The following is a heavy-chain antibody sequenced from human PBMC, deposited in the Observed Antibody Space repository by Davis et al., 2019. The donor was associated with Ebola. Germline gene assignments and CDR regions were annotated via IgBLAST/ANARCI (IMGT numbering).Heavy chain of an antibody. CDR2: ISHDGSNE. J-gene: IGHJ6*04. V-gene: IGHV3-30*04. CDR3: ARDRFRFSEWLAHHYYFYGMDV. D-gene: IGHD3-3*01. Sequence: GESLKISCAASGFTFNNYPVHWVRQTPVKGLEWVAVISHDGSNEYYADSVRGRLTISRDNSMNTLYLQINSLRAEDTAVYYCARDRFRFSEWLAHHYYFYGMDVWGKGTTVTVSS. CDR1: GFTFNNYP.